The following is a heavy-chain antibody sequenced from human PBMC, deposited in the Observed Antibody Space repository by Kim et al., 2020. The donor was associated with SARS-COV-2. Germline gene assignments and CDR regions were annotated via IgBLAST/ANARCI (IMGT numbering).Heavy chain of an antibody. J-gene: IGHJ4*02. Sequence: YYADSVKSRFTISRDNAKNSLYLQMNSLKAEDTAVYYCARANIVGATKAYWGQGTLVTVSS. D-gene: IGHD1-26*01. V-gene: IGHV3-21*01. CDR3: ARANIVGATKAY.